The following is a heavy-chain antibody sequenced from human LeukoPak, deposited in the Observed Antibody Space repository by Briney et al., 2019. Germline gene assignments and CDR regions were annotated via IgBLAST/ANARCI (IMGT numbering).Heavy chain of an antibody. D-gene: IGHD1-1*01. CDR2: IYYSGST. Sequence: SETLSLTCTVSGGSISSYYWSWIRQPPGKGLEWIGYIYYSGSTNYNPSLKRRVTISVDTSKNQFSLKLSSVTAADTAVYYCAREGVYGIIDYWGQGTLVTVSS. CDR3: AREGVYGIIDY. CDR1: GGSISSYY. V-gene: IGHV4-59*01. J-gene: IGHJ4*02.